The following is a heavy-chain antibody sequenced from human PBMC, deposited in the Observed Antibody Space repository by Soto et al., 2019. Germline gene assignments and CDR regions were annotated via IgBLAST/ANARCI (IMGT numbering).Heavy chain of an antibody. CDR2: ISSGNNYM. CDR1: GFTFSLYN. V-gene: IGHV3-21*06. D-gene: IGHD2-2*01. Sequence: PGGSLRLSCTASGFTFSLYNMNWVRQVPGKGLEWVSFISSGNNYMHYADSVKGRFTISRDNAKNSLYLQMNSLRVDDTAIYYCARIDQAWGQGALVTVS. CDR3: ARIDQA. J-gene: IGHJ5*02.